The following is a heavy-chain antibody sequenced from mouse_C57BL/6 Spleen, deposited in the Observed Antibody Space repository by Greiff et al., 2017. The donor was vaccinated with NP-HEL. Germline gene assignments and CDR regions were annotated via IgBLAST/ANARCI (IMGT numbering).Heavy chain of an antibody. CDR3: ARGEVDY. J-gene: IGHJ4*01. Sequence: VQLQRSGPGLVKPSQSLSLTCSVTGYSITSGYYWNWIRQLPGNKLEWMGYISYDGSTNYNPSLKNRISITRDTSKIQCFLKLNSVTTEDTATYYCARGEVDYWGQGTSLTVSS. CDR1: GYSITSGYY. CDR2: ISYDGST. V-gene: IGHV3-6*01.